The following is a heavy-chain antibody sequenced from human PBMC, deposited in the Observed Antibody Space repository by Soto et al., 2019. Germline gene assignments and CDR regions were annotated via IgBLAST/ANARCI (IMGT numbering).Heavy chain of an antibody. V-gene: IGHV1-2*02. D-gene: IGHD3-10*02. J-gene: IGHJ6*02. CDR3: ARNMDYYYGRGSGNGHGV. CDR1: GYTFTAYY. Sequence: QVQLVQSGAEVKETGESVRVSCEASGYTFTAYYIHWVRQAPGHGLEWMGWINPKFGDTTYAQDFQGRVSMTRDMSISTVYMELSRLTSDDTAIYYCARNMDYYYGRGSGNGHGVWGQGTTVTVFS. CDR2: INPKFGDT.